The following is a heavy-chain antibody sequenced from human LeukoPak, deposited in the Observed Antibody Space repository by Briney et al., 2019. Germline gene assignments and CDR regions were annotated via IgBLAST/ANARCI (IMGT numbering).Heavy chain of an antibody. CDR2: INPNSGGT. D-gene: IGHD2-15*01. V-gene: IGHV1-2*02. CDR1: GYTFTGYY. J-gene: IGHJ6*03. CDR3: ARGGSCLEYYYYYYMDV. Sequence: ASVKVSCKASGYTFTGYYMHWVRQAPGQGLEWMGWINPNSGGTNYAQKFQGRVTMTRDTSISTAYMELSRLRSDDTAVYYCARGGSCLEYYYYYYMDVWRRGTTVTVSS.